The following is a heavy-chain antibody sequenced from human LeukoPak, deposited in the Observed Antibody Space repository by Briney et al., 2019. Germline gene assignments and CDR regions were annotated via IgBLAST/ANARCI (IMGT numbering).Heavy chain of an antibody. CDR1: GYTFTSYG. CDR3: AIGQGVITWGGADVYDV. CDR2: ISAYNGNT. D-gene: IGHD3-16*01. Sequence: GASVKVSCKASGYTFTSYGISWVRQAPGQGLEWMGWISAYNGNTNYAQKLQGRLTLTADTLKTTAYMELRTLISDDTATYYCAIGQGVITWGGADVYDVWGQGTTVIVSS. V-gene: IGHV1-18*01. J-gene: IGHJ3*01.